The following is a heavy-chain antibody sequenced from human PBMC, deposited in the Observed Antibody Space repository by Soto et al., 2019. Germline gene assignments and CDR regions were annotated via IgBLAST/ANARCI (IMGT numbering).Heavy chain of an antibody. Sequence: ASVKVSCKASCYIFTCYYIQWVRQAPGQGLEWMGWINTKTGGTKYAQKFQGRVTMTRDTSINTAYMEVSRLRSDDTAVYYCATDKVAFDMWGQGTMVTVSS. CDR1: CYIFTCYY. D-gene: IGHD3-9*01. CDR2: INTKTGGT. CDR3: ATDKVAFDM. V-gene: IGHV1-2*02. J-gene: IGHJ3*02.